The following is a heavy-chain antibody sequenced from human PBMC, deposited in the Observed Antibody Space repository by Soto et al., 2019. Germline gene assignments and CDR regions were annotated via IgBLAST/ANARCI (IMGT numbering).Heavy chain of an antibody. V-gene: IGHV3-33*01. CDR1: GFTFSSYG. Sequence: QVQLVESGGGVVQPGRSLRLSCAASGFTFSSYGMHWVRQAPGKGLEWVAVIWYDGSNKYYADSVKGRFTISRDNSQNTLYLQMNSLRAEDTAVYYCARDIYDYVWGGEVGMDVWGQGTTVTVSS. CDR2: IWYDGSNK. J-gene: IGHJ6*02. D-gene: IGHD3-16*01. CDR3: ARDIYDYVWGGEVGMDV.